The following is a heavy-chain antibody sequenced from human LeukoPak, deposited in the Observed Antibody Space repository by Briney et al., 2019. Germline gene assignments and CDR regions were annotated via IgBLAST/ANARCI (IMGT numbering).Heavy chain of an antibody. J-gene: IGHJ4*02. D-gene: IGHD6-13*01. V-gene: IGHV3-30*02. CDR3: AKGTTRAGRWIEDFDY. CDR2: IRFDGTNK. CDR1: GFTFSSYG. Sequence: GGSLRLSCAASGFTFSSYGMHWVRQAPGKGLEWVAFIRFDGTNKYSADSVKGRFTISRDNSKDTLYLQMNSLRAEDTAVYYCAKGTTRAGRWIEDFDYWGQETLVTVSS.